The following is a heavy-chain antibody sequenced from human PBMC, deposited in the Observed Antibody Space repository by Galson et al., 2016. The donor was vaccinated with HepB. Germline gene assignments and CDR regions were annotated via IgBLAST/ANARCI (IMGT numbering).Heavy chain of an antibody. D-gene: IGHD2-2*01. J-gene: IGHJ4*02. CDR2: INAGSGKT. Sequence: VKVSCKGSGYTFTSNDMHWVRKAPGQRLEWMGWINAGSGKTKYSQKFQGRVTITWDTSASTAYMDLSSLRSEDTAVYYCARGFPSATIDYWGQGTLVTVSS. CDR3: ARGFPSATIDY. CDR1: GYTFTSND. V-gene: IGHV1-3*01.